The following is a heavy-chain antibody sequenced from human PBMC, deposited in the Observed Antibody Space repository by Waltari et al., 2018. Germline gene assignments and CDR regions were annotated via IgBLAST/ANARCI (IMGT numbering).Heavy chain of an antibody. J-gene: IGHJ4*02. D-gene: IGHD3-9*01. CDR3: ARDTGGPRKGYFDWLNYFDY. CDR1: GYTFTSYA. V-gene: IGHV7-4-1*02. CDR2: INTNTGNP. Sequence: QVQLVPSGSDLKKPGASVKVSCKASGYTFTSYAMNWVRQAPGQGLEWMGWINTNTGNPTYAQGFTGRFVFALDTSVSTAYLQISSLKAEDTAVYYCARDTGGPRKGYFDWLNYFDYWGQGTLVTVSS.